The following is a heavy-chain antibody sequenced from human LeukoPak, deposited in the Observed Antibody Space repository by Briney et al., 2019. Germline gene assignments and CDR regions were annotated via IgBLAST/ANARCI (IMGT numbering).Heavy chain of an antibody. J-gene: IGHJ4*02. Sequence: GGSLRLSCAASGFTFSYFWMNWVRQAPGKGLVWVSRISPDGRSTNYADFVKGRFTVSRDNAMNTVYLQMNSLRTEDTAVYYCVRGASGGHYVIDYWGQGTLVTVSS. D-gene: IGHD1-26*01. CDR2: ISPDGRST. CDR3: VRGASGGHYVIDY. V-gene: IGHV3-74*01. CDR1: GFTFSYFW.